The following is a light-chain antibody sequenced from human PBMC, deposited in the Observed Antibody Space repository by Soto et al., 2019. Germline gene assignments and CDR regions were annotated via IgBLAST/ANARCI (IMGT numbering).Light chain of an antibody. CDR1: SSDVGRYNF. V-gene: IGLV2-14*01. CDR2: DVS. J-gene: IGLJ2*01. CDR3: SSYTSSSVI. Sequence: QSALTQPASVSGSPGQSITISCTGTSSDVGRYNFVSWYQQHPGKAPKLIICDVSNRPSGVSNRSSGSKSGNTASLTISGLQAEDEADYYCSSYTSSSVIFGGGTKLTVL.